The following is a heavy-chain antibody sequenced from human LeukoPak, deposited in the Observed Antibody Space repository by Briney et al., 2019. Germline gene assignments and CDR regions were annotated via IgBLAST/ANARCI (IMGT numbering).Heavy chain of an antibody. V-gene: IGHV4-61*01. D-gene: IGHD4-11*01. J-gene: IGHJ4*02. CDR3: ARDRVRGNSNPFFDY. CDR2: IYYSGTT. CDR1: GGSVSSGTYY. Sequence: SETLSLTCPVSGGSVSSGTYYWSWIRQPPGKGLEWIGYIYYSGTTNYNPSLKSRVTISVDTSKNQFSLKLSSVTAADTAVYYCARDRVRGNSNPFFDYWGQGTLVLVSS.